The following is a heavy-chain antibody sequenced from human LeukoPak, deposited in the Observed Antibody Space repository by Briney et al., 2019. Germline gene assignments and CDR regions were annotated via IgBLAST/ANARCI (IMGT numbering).Heavy chain of an antibody. CDR3: ARQYRDSSGYYYFDY. J-gene: IGHJ4*02. D-gene: IGHD3-22*01. Sequence: SETLSLTCTVFGGSISSSSYYWGWIRQPPGKGLEWIGSIYHSGSTFYSPSLKSRVTISVDTSKSQFSLRLRSVTAADTAVYFCARQYRDSSGYYYFDYWGQGNLVTVSS. V-gene: IGHV4-39*01. CDR2: IYHSGST. CDR1: GGSISSSSYY.